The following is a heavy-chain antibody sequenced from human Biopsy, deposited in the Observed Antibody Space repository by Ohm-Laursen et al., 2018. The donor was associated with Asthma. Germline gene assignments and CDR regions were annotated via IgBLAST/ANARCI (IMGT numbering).Heavy chain of an antibody. Sequence: LRLSCAASGFVFSQCGMHWVRQGPGKGLEWVALVSSDGPNKYYEDSVKGRFTISRDNSRNRLYLQINRLTVEDSAVYFCARQSGQDYGDSSGFDIWGQGTKVAVSS. CDR3: ARQSGQDYGDSSGFDI. D-gene: IGHD3-22*01. CDR2: VSSDGPNK. V-gene: IGHV3-30*03. J-gene: IGHJ3*02. CDR1: GFVFSQCG.